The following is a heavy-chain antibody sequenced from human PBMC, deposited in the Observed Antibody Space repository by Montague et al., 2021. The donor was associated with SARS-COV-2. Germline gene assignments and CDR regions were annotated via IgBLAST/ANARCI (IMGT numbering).Heavy chain of an antibody. D-gene: IGHD3-3*01. CDR3: ARGQVTIFGVLIMLPAAGAVDV. Sequence: SETLSLTCAVYGGSFSGYYWTWIRQPPGKGLEWVGEINDRGSTNYNPFFESRLTMSVDTSKNQFSLRLKSVSAADTAVYYCARGQVTIFGVLIMLPAAGAVDVWGQGTTVTVSS. CDR2: INDRGST. V-gene: IGHV4-34*01. J-gene: IGHJ3*01. CDR1: GGSFSGYY.